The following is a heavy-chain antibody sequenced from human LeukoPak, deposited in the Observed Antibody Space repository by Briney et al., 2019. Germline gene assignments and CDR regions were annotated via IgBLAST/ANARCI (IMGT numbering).Heavy chain of an antibody. CDR1: GFTFDDYA. J-gene: IGHJ2*01. CDR3: ATSDYGGPYWYFDL. CDR2: ISGDGGST. Sequence: GGSLRLSCAASGFTFDDYAMRWVRQAPGKGLEWVSLISGDGGSTYYADSVKGRFTISRDNSKNSLYLQMNSLRTEDTALYYCATSDYGGPYWYFDLWGRGTLVTVSS. V-gene: IGHV3-43*02. D-gene: IGHD4-23*01.